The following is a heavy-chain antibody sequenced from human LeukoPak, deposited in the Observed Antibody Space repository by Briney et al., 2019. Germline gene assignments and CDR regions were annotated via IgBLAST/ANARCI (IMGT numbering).Heavy chain of an antibody. D-gene: IGHD5-24*01. J-gene: IGHJ4*02. V-gene: IGHV3-21*01. Sequence: GGSLRLSCGVSGFSFGDYSMNWVRQTPEKELEWLSSIDSSGAYIYYADSVKGRVTISRDNAKNSLFLQMSRLRAEDTAVYYCVGDQADTQFDSGEMIPLAHWGQGTLVIVSS. CDR1: GFSFGDYS. CDR2: IDSSGAYI. CDR3: VGDQADTQFDSGEMIPLAH.